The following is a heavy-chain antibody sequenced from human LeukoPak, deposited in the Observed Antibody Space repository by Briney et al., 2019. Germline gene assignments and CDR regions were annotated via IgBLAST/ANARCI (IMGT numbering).Heavy chain of an antibody. CDR1: GGTFSSYA. D-gene: IGHD2-2*01. Sequence: ASVKVSCKASGGTFSSYAISWVRQAPGQGLEWMGRIIPILGIANYAQKFQGRVTITADKSTSTAYMELSSLRSGDTAVYYCAREFRDIVVVPAAMDYYYGMDVWGQGTTVTVSS. J-gene: IGHJ6*02. CDR2: IIPILGIA. CDR3: AREFRDIVVVPAAMDYYYGMDV. V-gene: IGHV1-69*04.